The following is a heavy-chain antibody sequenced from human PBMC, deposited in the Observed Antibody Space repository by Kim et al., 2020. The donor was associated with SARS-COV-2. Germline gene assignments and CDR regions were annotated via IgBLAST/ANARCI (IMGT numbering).Heavy chain of an antibody. D-gene: IGHD2-21*02. CDR1: GASITTANYF. CDR3: AREVDTARDSDAFDF. V-gene: IGHV4-31*03. CDR2: IRHSGTP. J-gene: IGHJ3*01. Sequence: SETLPLTCTVSGASITTANYFWGWIRQQPGKGLEWIGYIRHSGTPYYSPSLKSRITISLDRSTNSFSLRLTSVTAADTAVYYCAREVDTARDSDAFDFWGQGTVVTVSS.